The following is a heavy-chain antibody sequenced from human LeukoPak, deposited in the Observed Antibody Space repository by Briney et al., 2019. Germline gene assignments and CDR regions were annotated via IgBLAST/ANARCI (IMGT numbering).Heavy chain of an antibody. Sequence: GGSLRLSCAASGFTFSSHWMTWIRQAPGKGLEWVASIKKDVDEKYYVDSVKGRFTISRDNAKNSLYLHMDSLRAEDTAVYYCARGAYSSGWAYFDHWGQGTLVTVSS. V-gene: IGHV3-7*01. J-gene: IGHJ4*02. CDR1: GFTFSSHW. D-gene: IGHD6-19*01. CDR3: ARGAYSSGWAYFDH. CDR2: IKKDVDEK.